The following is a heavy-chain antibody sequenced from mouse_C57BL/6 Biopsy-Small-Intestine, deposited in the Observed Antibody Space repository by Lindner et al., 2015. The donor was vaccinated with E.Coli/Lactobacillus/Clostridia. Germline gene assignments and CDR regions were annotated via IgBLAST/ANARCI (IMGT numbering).Heavy chain of an antibody. Sequence: VQLQESGAELMKPGASVKLSCKASGYTFTSYWIHWVKQRPGQGLEWIGEIDPSDSYTYYNQKFKGKATLTVDKSSTTAYMQLSSLTSEDSAVYYCARGSYSNYAMDYWGQGTSVTVSS. CDR1: GYTFTSYW. CDR3: ARGSYSNYAMDY. V-gene: IGHV1-69*02. J-gene: IGHJ4*01. CDR2: IDPSDSYT. D-gene: IGHD2-5*01.